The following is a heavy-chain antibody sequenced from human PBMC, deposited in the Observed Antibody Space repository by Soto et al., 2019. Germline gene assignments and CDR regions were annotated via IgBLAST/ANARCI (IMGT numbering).Heavy chain of an antibody. CDR3: ARAGGWTSTYYFDY. CDR2: IYYSGST. J-gene: IGHJ4*02. D-gene: IGHD6-19*01. Sequence: SETLSLTCTVSGDSIDTYYWSWIRQHPGKGLEWIGYIYYSGSTYYNPSLKSRVTISVDRSKNQFSLKLSSVTAADTAVYYCARAGGWTSTYYFDYWGQGTLVTVSS. CDR1: GDSIDTYY. V-gene: IGHV4-59*12.